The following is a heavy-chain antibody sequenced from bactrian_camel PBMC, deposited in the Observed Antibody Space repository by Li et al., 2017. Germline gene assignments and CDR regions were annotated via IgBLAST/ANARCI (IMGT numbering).Heavy chain of an antibody. CDR3: AKGPGYYSEWDA. CDR2: ISNVDDT. CDR1: GYTYSSYC. Sequence: VQLVESGGGSVQAGGSLRLSCPASGYTYSSYCMGWFRQASGKGLEWVGTISNVDDTYYAESVKGRFTVSRDHAKNTVHLQLNSLKTEDTAIYYCAKGPGYYSEWDAWGQGTQVTVS. D-gene: IGHD4*01. V-gene: IGHV3S1*01. J-gene: IGHJ6*01.